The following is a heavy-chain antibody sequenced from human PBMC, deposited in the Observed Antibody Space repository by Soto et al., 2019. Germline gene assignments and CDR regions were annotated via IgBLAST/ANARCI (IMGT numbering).Heavy chain of an antibody. D-gene: IGHD6-13*01. CDR1: GDSFRNDW. V-gene: IGHV5-51*01. CDR2: IYPGDSDT. J-gene: IGHJ6*02. CDR3: ARTAAAGKYYYGMDV. Sequence: GESLKISCKDSGDSFRNDWIAWVRQMPGKGLECMGIIYPGDSDTRYSPSFQGQVTISADKSISTAYLQWSSLKASDTAMYYCARTAAAGKYYYGMDVWGQGTTVTVSS.